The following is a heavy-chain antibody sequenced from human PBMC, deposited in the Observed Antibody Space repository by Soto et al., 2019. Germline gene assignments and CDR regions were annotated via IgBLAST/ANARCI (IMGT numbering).Heavy chain of an antibody. CDR2: IYPGDSDT. D-gene: IGHD6-6*01. CDR1: GYSFTSYW. V-gene: IGHV5-51*01. J-gene: IGHJ5*02. Sequence: GESLKISCKGSGYSFTSYWIGWVRQMPGKGLEWMGIIYPGDSDTRYSPSFQGQVTISADKSISTAYLQWSSLKASHTAMYYCASRRYSVEYSSSSEKWFFPWGPGALLTAFS. CDR3: ASRRYSVEYSSSSEKWFFP.